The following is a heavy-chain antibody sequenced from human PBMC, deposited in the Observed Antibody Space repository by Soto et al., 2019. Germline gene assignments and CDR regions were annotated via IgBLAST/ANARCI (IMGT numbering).Heavy chain of an antibody. CDR1: GFTFSSYG. CDR3: ARDPDYGGYCDY. J-gene: IGHJ4*02. V-gene: IGHV3-33*01. CDR2: IWYDGSNK. Sequence: QVQLVESGGGVVQPGRSLRLSCAASGFTFSSYGMHWVRQAPGKGLEWVAVIWYDGSNKYYADSVKGRFTISRDNSKNTLYLQMNSLRAEDTAVYYCARDPDYGGYCDYWGQGTLVTVSS. D-gene: IGHD4-17*01.